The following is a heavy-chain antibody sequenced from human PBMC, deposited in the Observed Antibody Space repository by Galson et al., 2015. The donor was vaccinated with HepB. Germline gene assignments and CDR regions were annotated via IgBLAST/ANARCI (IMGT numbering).Heavy chain of an antibody. CDR2: INAYNGNT. J-gene: IGHJ4*02. CDR3: ARDLGGPTKLLYSFDY. D-gene: IGHD1-7*01. V-gene: IGHV1-18*01. CDR1: GGTFSSYA. Sequence: SVKVSCRASGGTFSSYAISWVRQAPGQGLEWMGWINAYNGNTNYAQKLQGRVTMTTDTSTSTAYMELRSLRSDDTAVYYCARDLGGPTKLLYSFDYWGQGTLVTVSS.